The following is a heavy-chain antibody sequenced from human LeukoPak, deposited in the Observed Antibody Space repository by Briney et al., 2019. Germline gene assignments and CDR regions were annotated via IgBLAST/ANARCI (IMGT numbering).Heavy chain of an antibody. V-gene: IGHV4-34*01. CDR3: ARGWRHDY. J-gene: IGHJ4*02. D-gene: IGHD5-12*01. CDR2: INHSRST. Sequence: PSETLSLTCAVYGGSFSDYYLTWVRQPPGKGLEWIGEINHSRSTNYNPSLKSRVTISVDTTKNQFSLKLSSVTAADTAVYYCARGWRHDYWGQGTLVTVSS. CDR1: GGSFSDYY.